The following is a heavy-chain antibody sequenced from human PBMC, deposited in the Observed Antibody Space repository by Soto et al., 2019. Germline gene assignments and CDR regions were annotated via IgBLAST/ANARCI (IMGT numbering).Heavy chain of an antibody. Sequence: QLHESGPGQVKSSETLSLTCTVSGDSLRSSYHYWGWIRQSPGKGLEWIGSIYYTGNTYYNPSLKSRVSISVGMATNEISLRLRAESVADTAFYFCVRVEMYAAEFTPNFDRWGQGALVTVSS. J-gene: IGHJ4*02. CDR3: VRVEMYAAEFTPNFDR. V-gene: IGHV4-39*01. D-gene: IGHD2-8*01. CDR1: GDSLRSSYHY. CDR2: IYYTGNT.